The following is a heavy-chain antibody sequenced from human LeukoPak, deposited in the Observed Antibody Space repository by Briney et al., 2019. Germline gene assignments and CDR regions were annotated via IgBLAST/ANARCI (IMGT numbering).Heavy chain of an antibody. V-gene: IGHV4-59*01. Sequence: SETLSLTCTVSGGSISSYYWSWIRQPPGKGLEWIGYIYYSGSTNYNPSLKSRVTISVDTSKNQFSLKLSSVTAADTAVYYCARYQLGRGYSYGPIDYWGQGTLVTVSS. J-gene: IGHJ4*02. CDR1: GGSISSYY. CDR2: IYYSGST. CDR3: ARYQLGRGYSYGPIDY. D-gene: IGHD5-18*01.